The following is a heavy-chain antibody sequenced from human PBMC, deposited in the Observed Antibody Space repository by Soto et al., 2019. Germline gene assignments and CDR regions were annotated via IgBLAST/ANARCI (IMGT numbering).Heavy chain of an antibody. D-gene: IGHD2-15*01. CDR3: ARDGSGNYFDS. CDR2: IYYSGST. V-gene: IGHV4-59*01. Sequence: PSETLSLTCIVSGGSISSYYWSWIRQPPGKGLEWFGYIYYSGSTNYNPSLRSRFTISLDTSKNQFSLKLSSVTAADTAVYYCARDGSGNYFDSWGQGSLVTVSS. CDR1: GGSISSYY. J-gene: IGHJ4*02.